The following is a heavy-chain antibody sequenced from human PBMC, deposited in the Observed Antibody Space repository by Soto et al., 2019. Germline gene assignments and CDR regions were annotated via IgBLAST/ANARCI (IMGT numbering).Heavy chain of an antibody. CDR1: GGSISSYY. D-gene: IGHD2-15*01. J-gene: IGHJ6*03. Sequence: QVQLQESGPGLVKPSETLSLTCTVSGGSISSYYWSWIRQPPGKGLEWIGYIYYSGSTNYTPSLQSRVTISVDTSKNQFSLKLSSVTAADTAVYYCARAILTTPGYYRDVWGKGTTVTVSS. CDR3: ARAILTTPGYYRDV. V-gene: IGHV4-59*01. CDR2: IYYSGST.